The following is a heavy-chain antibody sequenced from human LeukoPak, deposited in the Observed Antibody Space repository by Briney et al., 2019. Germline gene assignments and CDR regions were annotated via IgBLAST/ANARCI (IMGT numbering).Heavy chain of an antibody. Sequence: GASVKVSCKASGYTFANYYMHWVRQAPGQGLEWMGWIDPNTGDTNYSQNIQGRATMTRDRSINTAYMAFTMLGSDDTAVYYCARGRTMDGSTPPLEIWGQGTMVTVSS. D-gene: IGHD4/OR15-4a*01. V-gene: IGHV1-2*02. CDR1: GYTFANYY. CDR3: ARGRTMDGSTPPLEI. J-gene: IGHJ3*02. CDR2: IDPNTGDT.